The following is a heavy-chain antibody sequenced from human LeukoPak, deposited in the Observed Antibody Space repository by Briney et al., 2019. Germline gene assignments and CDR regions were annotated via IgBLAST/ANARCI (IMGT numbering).Heavy chain of an antibody. CDR2: IDIDGRST. Sequence: SGGSLRLSCAASGFTFSNYWMNWVRQAPGKGLVWVSRIDIDGRSTRYADSVKGRFTISRDNAKNTLYLQMNSLRAEDTAVYYCARSIAAIGFDPWGQGTLVTVSS. J-gene: IGHJ5*02. CDR1: GFTFSNYW. D-gene: IGHD6-25*01. V-gene: IGHV3-74*01. CDR3: ARSIAAIGFDP.